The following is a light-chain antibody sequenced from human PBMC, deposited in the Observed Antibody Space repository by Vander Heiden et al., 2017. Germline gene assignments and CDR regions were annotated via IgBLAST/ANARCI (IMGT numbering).Light chain of an antibody. J-gene: IGKJ1*01. V-gene: IGKV2-28*01. Sequence: DCVVTQSPLSLPVTPGEPASISCRSSQSLLHSNGYNYLDWYLQKPGQSPQLLIYLGSNRASGVPDRFSGSGSGTDFTLKISRVEAEDVGVYYCMQALQTTFTFGQGTKVEIK. CDR1: QSLLHSNGYNY. CDR3: MQALQTTFT. CDR2: LGS.